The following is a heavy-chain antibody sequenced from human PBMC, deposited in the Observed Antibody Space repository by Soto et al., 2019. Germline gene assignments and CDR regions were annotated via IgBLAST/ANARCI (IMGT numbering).Heavy chain of an antibody. J-gene: IGHJ3*02. Sequence: ETLSLTCTVSGGSISSYYWSWIRQPPGKGLEWIGYIYYSGSTNYNPSLKSRVTISVDTSKNQFSLKLSSVTAADTAVYYCASEAPHPCAFDIWGQGTMVTVSS. CDR3: ASEAPHPCAFDI. CDR2: IYYSGST. CDR1: GGSISSYY. V-gene: IGHV4-59*01.